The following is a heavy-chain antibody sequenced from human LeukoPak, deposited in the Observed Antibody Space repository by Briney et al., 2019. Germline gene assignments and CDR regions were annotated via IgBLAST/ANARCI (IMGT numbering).Heavy chain of an antibody. J-gene: IGHJ4*02. D-gene: IGHD3-10*01. Sequence: PGGSLRLSCAASGFTFSDYYMSWIRQAPGKGLEWVSAISGSGGSTYYADSVKGRFTISRDNSKNTLYLQMNSLRAEDTAVYYCAKLWRFGEPSDYWGQGTLVTVSS. CDR1: GFTFSDYY. CDR3: AKLWRFGEPSDY. V-gene: IGHV3-23*01. CDR2: ISGSGGST.